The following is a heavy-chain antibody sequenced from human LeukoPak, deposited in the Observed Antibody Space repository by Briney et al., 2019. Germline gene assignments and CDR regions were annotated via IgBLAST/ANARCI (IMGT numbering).Heavy chain of an antibody. CDR3: ARDRSEFDY. V-gene: IGHV4-59*01. Sequence: PSETLSLTCTVSGGSISSYYWSWIRQPPGKGLEWIGYIYYSGSTNNNPSLKSRVTISVDTSKNQFSLKLSSVTAADTAVYYCARDRSEFDYWGQGTLVTVSS. CDR2: IYYSGST. J-gene: IGHJ4*02. CDR1: GGSISSYY.